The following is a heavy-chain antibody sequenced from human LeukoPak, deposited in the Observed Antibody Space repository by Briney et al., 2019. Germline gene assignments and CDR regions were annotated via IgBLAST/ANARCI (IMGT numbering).Heavy chain of an antibody. J-gene: IGHJ5*02. CDR1: GFTFSSYS. V-gene: IGHV3-21*01. D-gene: IGHD7-27*01. CDR2: ISSSSSYI. Sequence: PGGSLRLSCAASGFTFSSYSMNWVRQAPGKGLEWVAFISSSSSYIYYADSVKGRFTISRDNAKNSLYLQMNSLIAEDTAVYYRARDVGIRDWFDPWGQGTLVTVSS. CDR3: ARDVGIRDWFDP.